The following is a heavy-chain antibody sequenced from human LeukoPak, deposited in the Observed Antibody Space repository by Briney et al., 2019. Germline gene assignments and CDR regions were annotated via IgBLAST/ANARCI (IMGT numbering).Heavy chain of an antibody. Sequence: GGPLRLSVKASGFTVISNTINWFRQVPGRGLEWVSLLYSGGNTYYADSVKGRFTISRDNSRNTLYLQLDSLRAEDTAIYYCAGVMRGAFDIWGQGTLVTVSS. CDR2: LYSGGNT. CDR3: AGVMRGAFDI. V-gene: IGHV3-53*01. J-gene: IGHJ3*02. CDR1: GFTVISNT.